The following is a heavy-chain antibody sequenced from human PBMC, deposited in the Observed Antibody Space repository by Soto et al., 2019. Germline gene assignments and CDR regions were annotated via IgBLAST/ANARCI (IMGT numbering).Heavy chain of an antibody. CDR2: IFWDDDK. CDR3: VHRRRRCDGVTCYYSWFDP. J-gene: IGHJ5*02. V-gene: IGHV2-5*02. D-gene: IGHD2-15*01. CDR1: GFSLTTSGMG. Sequence: QITLKESGPTLVKPTQTLTLTCTFSGFSLTTSGMGVGWIRQPPGKALEWLALIFWDDDKRYSPSLKSRLTITKDTANNQVVHTMTNMDPVDTATYYCVHRRRRCDGVTCYYSWFDPWGKGALVTVSS.